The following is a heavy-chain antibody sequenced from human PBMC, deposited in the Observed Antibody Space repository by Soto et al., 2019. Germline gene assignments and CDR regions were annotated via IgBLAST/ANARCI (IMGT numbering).Heavy chain of an antibody. D-gene: IGHD3-3*01. CDR3: ARVGFWSGFFDY. CDR1: GFSLSTSGVG. CDR2: IYWDDDK. Sequence: QITLKEFGPKLVNPTQTRTLTCVFSGFSLSTSGVGVGWIRQPPGKPLEWLAVIYWDDDKRYSPSLENRLTITKDTSKNQVVLTMSNMGPVDTATYYCARVGFWSGFFDYWGRGTLVTVSS. J-gene: IGHJ4*02. V-gene: IGHV2-5*02.